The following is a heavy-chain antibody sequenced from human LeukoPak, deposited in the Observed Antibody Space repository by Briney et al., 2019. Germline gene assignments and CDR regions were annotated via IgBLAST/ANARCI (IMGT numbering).Heavy chain of an antibody. Sequence: SETLSLTCAVYGGSFSGYYWSWIRQPPGKGLEWIGEINHSGSTNYNPSLKSRVTISVDTSKNQFSLKLSSVTAADTAVYYCASGLRFLEWSGLWFDYWGQGTLVTVSS. J-gene: IGHJ4*02. CDR3: ASGLRFLEWSGLWFDY. D-gene: IGHD3-3*01. V-gene: IGHV4-34*01. CDR1: GGSFSGYY. CDR2: INHSGST.